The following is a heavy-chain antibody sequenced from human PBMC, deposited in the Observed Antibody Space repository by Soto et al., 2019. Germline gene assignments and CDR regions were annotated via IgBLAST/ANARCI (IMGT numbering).Heavy chain of an antibody. Sequence: GESLKISCNGSGYSFTIYWIGWVRQMPGKGLEWMGIIYPGDSDTRYSPSFQGQVTISADKSISTAYLQWSSLKASDTAMYYCARHYGVDSGYDPYFDYWGQGTLVTVSS. D-gene: IGHD5-12*01. CDR1: GYSFTIYW. V-gene: IGHV5-51*01. CDR3: ARHYGVDSGYDPYFDY. CDR2: IYPGDSDT. J-gene: IGHJ4*02.